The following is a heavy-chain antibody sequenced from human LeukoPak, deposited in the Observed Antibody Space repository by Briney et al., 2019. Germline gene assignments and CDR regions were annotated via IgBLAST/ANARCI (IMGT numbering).Heavy chain of an antibody. CDR2: INHSEST. CDR3: ARAPSRLRGSSRAFDI. Sequence: SETLSLTCAVYGGSFSGYYWSWIRQPPGKGLEWIGEINHSESTKYNPSLESRVTISVDTSKNQFSLKLSSVTAADTAVYYCARAPSRLRGSSRAFDIWGQGTMVTVSS. CDR1: GGSFSGYY. J-gene: IGHJ3*02. D-gene: IGHD1-26*01. V-gene: IGHV4-34*01.